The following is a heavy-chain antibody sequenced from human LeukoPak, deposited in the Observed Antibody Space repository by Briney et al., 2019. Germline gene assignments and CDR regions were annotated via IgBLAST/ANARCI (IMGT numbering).Heavy chain of an antibody. Sequence: PSETLSLTCTVSGGSISSYYWSWIRQPPGKGLEWIGYIYYSGSTNYNPSLKSRVTISVDTSKNQFSLKLSSVTAADTAVYYCARHGGNAPLGYYYGMDVWGQGTTVTVSS. CDR1: GGSISSYY. V-gene: IGHV4-59*08. CDR2: IYYSGST. D-gene: IGHD4-23*01. J-gene: IGHJ6*02. CDR3: ARHGGNAPLGYYYGMDV.